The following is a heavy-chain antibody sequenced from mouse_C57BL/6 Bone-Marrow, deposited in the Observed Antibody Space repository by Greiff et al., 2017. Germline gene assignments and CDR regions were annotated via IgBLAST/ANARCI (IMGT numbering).Heavy chain of an antibody. CDR2: IDPSDSYT. CDR3: ARSRSNYEGDY. V-gene: IGHV1-50*01. Sequence: QQPGQGLEWIGEIDPSDSYTNYNQKFKGKATLTVDTSSSTAYMQLSSLTSEDSAVYYCARSRSNYEGDYWGQGTTLTVSS. J-gene: IGHJ2*01. D-gene: IGHD2-5*01.